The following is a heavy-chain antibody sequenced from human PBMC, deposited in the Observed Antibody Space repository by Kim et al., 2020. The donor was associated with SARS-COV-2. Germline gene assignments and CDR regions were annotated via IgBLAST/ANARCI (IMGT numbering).Heavy chain of an antibody. J-gene: IGHJ4*02. CDR2: ISAYNGNT. D-gene: IGHD2-2*02. V-gene: IGHV1-18*04. Sequence: ASVKVSCKASGYTFTSYGISWVRQAPGQGLEWMGWISAYNGNTNYAQKLQGRVTMTTDTSTSTAYMELRSLRSDDTAVYYCASTLSRYCSSTSCYRYFDYWGQGTLVTVSS. CDR1: GYTFTSYG. CDR3: ASTLSRYCSSTSCYRYFDY.